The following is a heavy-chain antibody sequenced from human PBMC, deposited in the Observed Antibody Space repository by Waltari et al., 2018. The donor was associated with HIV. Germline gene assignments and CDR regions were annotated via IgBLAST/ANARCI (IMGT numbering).Heavy chain of an antibody. CDR2: ISGTNSTI. CDR1: GFTFSSHR. J-gene: IGHJ6*02. Sequence: ELQVVESGGGLVQPGGSLRLSCAASGFTFSSHRMNWVRQAPGKGLEWVSYISGTNSTIYYGDSMKGRFTISRDNAKNSLYLQMNSLRVEDTAVYYCARCGGDGRYGMDVWGQGTTVTVSS. D-gene: IGHD2-21*02. V-gene: IGHV3-48*04. CDR3: ARCGGDGRYGMDV.